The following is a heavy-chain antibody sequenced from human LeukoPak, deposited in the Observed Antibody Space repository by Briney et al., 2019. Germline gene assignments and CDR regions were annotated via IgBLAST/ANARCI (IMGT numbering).Heavy chain of an antibody. J-gene: IGHJ5*02. V-gene: IGHV3-74*01. CDR2: ISGNGNST. Sequence: GGSLRLSCTASGFTFRTFWMHWVRQPPGKGLVWVSRISGNGNSTNYADSVKGRFTISRDNVKDTLYLQMNSLRVEDTAVYYCAWILVGSTHHWGQGSLVTVSS. CDR1: GFTFRTFW. D-gene: IGHD1-26*01. CDR3: AWILVGSTHH.